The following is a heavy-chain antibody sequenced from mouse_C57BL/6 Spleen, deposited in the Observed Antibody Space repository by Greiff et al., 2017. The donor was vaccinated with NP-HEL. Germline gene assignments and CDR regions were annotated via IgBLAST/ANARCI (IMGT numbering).Heavy chain of an antibody. J-gene: IGHJ2*01. CDR1: GYAFSSSW. CDR3: ARKGYSNHYFDY. CDR2: IYPGDGDT. Sequence: VKLQQSGPELVKPGASVKISCKASGYAFSSSWMNWVKQRPGKGLEWIGRIYPGDGDTNYNGKFKGKATLTADKSSSTAYMQLSSLTSEDSAVYFCARKGYSNHYFDYWGQGTTLTVSS. D-gene: IGHD2-5*01. V-gene: IGHV1-82*01.